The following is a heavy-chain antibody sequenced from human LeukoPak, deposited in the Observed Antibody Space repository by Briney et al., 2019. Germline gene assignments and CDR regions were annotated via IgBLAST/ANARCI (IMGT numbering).Heavy chain of an antibody. J-gene: IGHJ4*02. V-gene: IGHV3-11*05. CDR2: ISSSSSYT. D-gene: IGHD2-15*01. CDR3: ARAGYCGAGTCYSDYYDY. CDR1: GFTFSDYY. Sequence: GGSLRLSCAASGFTFSDYYMSWIRQAPGKGLEWVSYISSSSSYTNYADSVKGRFTISRDNAKNSLYLQLNSLKTEDTAVYYCARAGYCGAGTCYSDYYDYWGQGTLVTVSS.